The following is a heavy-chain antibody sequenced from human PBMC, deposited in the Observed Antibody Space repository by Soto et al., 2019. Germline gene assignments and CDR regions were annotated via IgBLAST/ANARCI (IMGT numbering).Heavy chain of an antibody. D-gene: IGHD3-16*01. CDR1: GGSVNSGAYS. V-gene: IGHV4-61*08. CDR2: IYYTGST. J-gene: IGHJ6*02. Sequence: QVQLQESGPGLVKPSETLSLTCTVSGGSVNSGAYSRTWIRHPPGEGLEWIGPIYYTGSTNYNPSLKGRVTVSLDTSKNQFSLNLKSVTGADTAVYYCARARLTFAYGLDVWGQGTTVSVPS. CDR3: ARARLTFAYGLDV.